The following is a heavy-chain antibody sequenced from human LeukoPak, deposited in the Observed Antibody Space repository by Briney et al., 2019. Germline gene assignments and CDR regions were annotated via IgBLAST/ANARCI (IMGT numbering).Heavy chain of an antibody. V-gene: IGHV1-46*01. CDR1: GYTFTSYY. Sequence: ASVTVSCTASGYTFTSYYMHWVRQAPGQGLEWMGIINPSGGSTSYAQKFQGRVTMTRDTSTSTVYMELSSLRSEDTAVYYCARREYQGEYFDYWGQGTLVTVSS. CDR2: INPSGGST. D-gene: IGHD3-10*01. CDR3: ARREYQGEYFDY. J-gene: IGHJ4*02.